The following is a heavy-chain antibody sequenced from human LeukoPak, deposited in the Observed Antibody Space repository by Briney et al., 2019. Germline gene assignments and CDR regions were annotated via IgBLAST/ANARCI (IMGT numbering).Heavy chain of an antibody. J-gene: IGHJ4*02. D-gene: IGHD3-22*01. V-gene: IGHV4-59*01. CDR1: GGPIIASY. CDR3: ARVRFYDTTGYSTSYYLDY. Sequence: SETLSLTCTVSGGPIIASYWSWIRQPPGKGLEWIGYTHYSGTGNYNPSLKSRVTISIDTSKNRFSLRLTSVTAADTAVYYCARVRFYDTTGYSTSYYLDYWGQGAPATVSS. CDR2: THYSGTG.